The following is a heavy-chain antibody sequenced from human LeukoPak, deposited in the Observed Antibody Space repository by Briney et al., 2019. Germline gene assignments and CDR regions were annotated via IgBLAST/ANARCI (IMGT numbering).Heavy chain of an antibody. V-gene: IGHV3-66*02. Sequence: GGSLRLSCAAYGFTVSSNYMSWVRQAPGKGLEWVSVIYSGGSTYYADSVKGRFTISRDNSKNTLYLQMSSLRAEDTAVYYCARELAAADGGIDYWGQGTLVTVSS. J-gene: IGHJ4*02. CDR1: GFTVSSNY. CDR3: ARELAAADGGIDY. CDR2: IYSGGST. D-gene: IGHD6-13*01.